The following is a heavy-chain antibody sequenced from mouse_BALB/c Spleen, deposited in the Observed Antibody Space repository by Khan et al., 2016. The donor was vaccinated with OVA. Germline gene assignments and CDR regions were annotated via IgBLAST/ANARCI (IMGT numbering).Heavy chain of an antibody. D-gene: IGHD4-1*01. CDR3: ARVGYAGTMDY. CDR1: GYTFTKNG. Sequence: QIQLVQSGPELKKPGEPVKISCKASGYTFTKNGLNWAKQAPGKVLKWMGWINTYTGEPTYADDFRGRFAFSLETSASTAYLQINNLKDEETATYFCARVGYAGTMDYWGKGTSVTVSS. J-gene: IGHJ4*01. CDR2: INTYTGEP. V-gene: IGHV9-3-1*01.